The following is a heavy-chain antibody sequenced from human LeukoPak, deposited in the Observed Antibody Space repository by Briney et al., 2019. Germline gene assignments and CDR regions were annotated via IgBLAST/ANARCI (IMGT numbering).Heavy chain of an antibody. CDR2: ISYDVGKK. J-gene: IGHJ4*02. CDR1: GFTFSSYG. CDR3: ARGPGGGKIITMAY. D-gene: IGHD3-10*01. V-gene: IGHV3-30*03. Sequence: GGSLRLSCAASGFTFSSYGMHWVRQAPGKGLEWVAVISYDVGKKYYADSVKGRFTISRDNSKNTLYLQMNSLRAEDTAVYYCARGPGGGKIITMAYWGQGTLVTVSS.